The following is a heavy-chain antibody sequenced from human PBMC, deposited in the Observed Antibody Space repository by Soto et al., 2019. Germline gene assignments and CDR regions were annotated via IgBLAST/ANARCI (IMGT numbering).Heavy chain of an antibody. J-gene: IGHJ4*02. Sequence: SETLSLTCTVSGGSISSYYWSWIRQPPGKGLEWIGYIYYSGSTNYNPSLKSRVTISVDTSKNQFSLKLSSVTAADTAVYYCARATYYYDSSGYKDYFDYWGQGTLVTVS. CDR2: IYYSGST. CDR3: ARATYYYDSSGYKDYFDY. CDR1: GGSISSYY. V-gene: IGHV4-59*01. D-gene: IGHD3-22*01.